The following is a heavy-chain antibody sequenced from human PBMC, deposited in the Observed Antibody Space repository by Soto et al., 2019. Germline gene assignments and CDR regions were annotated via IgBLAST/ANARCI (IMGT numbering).Heavy chain of an antibody. V-gene: IGHV4-34*01. J-gene: IGHJ4*02. D-gene: IGHD6-13*01. CDR3: ARGTHSGTGHAVY. Sequence: SETLSLTCAVYGGSFSGYYWSWIRQPPGKGLEWIGQIHHTGNTNYSPSLRSRVSISVDTSKNQFSLKLSSVTAADTAVYYCARGTHSGTGHAVYWGQGPLVT. CDR1: GGSFSGYY. CDR2: IHHTGNT.